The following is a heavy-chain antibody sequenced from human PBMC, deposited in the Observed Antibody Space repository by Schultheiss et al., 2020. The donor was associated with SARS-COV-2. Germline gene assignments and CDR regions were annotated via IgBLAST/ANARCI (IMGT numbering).Heavy chain of an antibody. CDR2: ISYDGSNK. CDR3: AKDSGVFRLGELSSGTDY. V-gene: IGHV3-30*18. Sequence: GGSLRLSFAASGFTFSSYGMHWVRQAPGKGLEWVAVISYDGSNKYYVDSVKGRFTISRDNSKNTLFLQMNSLRAEDTAVYYCAKDSGVFRLGELSSGTDYWGQGTLVTVSS. D-gene: IGHD3-16*02. J-gene: IGHJ4*02. CDR1: GFTFSSYG.